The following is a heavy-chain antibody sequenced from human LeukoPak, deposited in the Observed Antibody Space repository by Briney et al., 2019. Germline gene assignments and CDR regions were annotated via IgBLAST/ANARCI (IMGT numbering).Heavy chain of an antibody. CDR3: AKSASLGYCSGGSCYFDY. Sequence: RGSLRLSCAASGFTFSSYAMSWVRQAPGKGLEWVSAISGSGGSTYYADSVKGRFTISRDNSKNTPYLQMNSLRAEDTAVYYCAKSASLGYCSGGSCYFDYWGQGTLVTVSS. CDR1: GFTFSSYA. CDR2: ISGSGGST. D-gene: IGHD2-15*01. V-gene: IGHV3-23*01. J-gene: IGHJ4*02.